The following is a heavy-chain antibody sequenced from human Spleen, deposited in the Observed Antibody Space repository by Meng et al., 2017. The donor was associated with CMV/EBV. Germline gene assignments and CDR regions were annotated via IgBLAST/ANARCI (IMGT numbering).Heavy chain of an antibody. D-gene: IGHD1-20*01. V-gene: IGHV3-74*01. CDR3: ASLYNWNDAIDY. CDR2: INSDGSNT. J-gene: IGHJ4*02. CDR1: GFTFSGFW. Sequence: SCVASGFTFSGFWMHWVRQAPGKGLVWVSRINSDGSNTYYADSVKGRFTISRDNSKNTLYLQMNSLRAEDTAVYYCASLYNWNDAIDYWGQGTLVTVSS.